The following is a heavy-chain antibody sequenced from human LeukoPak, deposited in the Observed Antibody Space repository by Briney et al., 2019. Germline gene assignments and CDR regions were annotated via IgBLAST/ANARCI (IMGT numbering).Heavy chain of an antibody. J-gene: IGHJ4*02. CDR3: AREGETRDPVDY. CDR1: GGSISSSSYY. CDR2: IYYSGST. V-gene: IGHV4-39*01. D-gene: IGHD3-16*01. Sequence: SETLSLTCTVSGGSISSSSYYWGWIRQPPGKGLEWIGSIYYSGSTYYNPSLKSRVTISVDTSKNQFSPKLSSVTAADTAVYYCAREGETRDPVDYWGQGTLVTVSS.